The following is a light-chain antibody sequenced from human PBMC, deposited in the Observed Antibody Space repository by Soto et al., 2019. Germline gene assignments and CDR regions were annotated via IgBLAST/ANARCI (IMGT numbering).Light chain of an antibody. CDR2: GAS. CDR3: QQYKNWPFT. CDR1: QSVSSN. J-gene: IGKJ4*01. V-gene: IGKV3-15*01. Sequence: EIVVTQSPATLSVSPGERATLSCRASQSVSSNLAWYQQKPGQAPRLLIYGASTRATGIPATFSGSGSGTEFTLTISSLQSEDFALYFCQQYKNWPFTFGGGTKVEIK.